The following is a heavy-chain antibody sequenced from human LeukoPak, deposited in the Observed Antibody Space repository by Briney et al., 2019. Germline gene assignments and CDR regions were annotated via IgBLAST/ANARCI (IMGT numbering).Heavy chain of an antibody. V-gene: IGHV3-7*01. CDR1: GFTFSSYW. CDR2: IKPDGSEK. CDR3: ARERMYSGSGSTYPYYDY. D-gene: IGHD3-10*01. J-gene: IGHJ4*02. Sequence: GGSLRLSCAASGFTFSSYWMSWVRQSPGKGLEWVANIKPDGSEKYFMDSVKGGFTISRDNAKNALYLEMNSLRAEDTAEYFCARERMYSGSGSTYPYYDYWGQGTLVTVSS.